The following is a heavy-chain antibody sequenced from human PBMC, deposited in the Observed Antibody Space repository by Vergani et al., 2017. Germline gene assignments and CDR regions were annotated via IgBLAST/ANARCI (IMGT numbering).Heavy chain of an antibody. CDR1: GGSISSYY. V-gene: IGHV4-59*01. CDR3: ARVPRGDYYDSSGYYGDHYYYYYMDV. D-gene: IGHD3-22*01. Sequence: QVQLQESGPGLVKPSETLSLTCTVSGGSISSYYWSWIRQPPGKGLEWIGYIYYSGSTNYNPSLKSRVTISVDTSKNQFSLKLSSVTAADTAVYYCARVPRGDYYDSSGYYGDHYYYYYMDVWGKGTTVTVSS. CDR2: IYYSGST. J-gene: IGHJ6*03.